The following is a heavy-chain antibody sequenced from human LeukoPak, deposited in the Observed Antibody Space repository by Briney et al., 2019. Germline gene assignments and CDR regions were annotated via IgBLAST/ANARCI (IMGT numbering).Heavy chain of an antibody. CDR3: ARAGSSWYVGKYFDY. Sequence: SETLSLTCTVSGGSISSYYWSWIRQPPGKGLEWIGYIYYSGSTNYNPSLKSRVTISVDTSKNQFSLKLSSVIAADTAVYYCARAGSSWYVGKYFDYWGQGTLVTVSS. CDR2: IYYSGST. V-gene: IGHV4-59*01. CDR1: GGSISSYY. D-gene: IGHD6-13*01. J-gene: IGHJ4*02.